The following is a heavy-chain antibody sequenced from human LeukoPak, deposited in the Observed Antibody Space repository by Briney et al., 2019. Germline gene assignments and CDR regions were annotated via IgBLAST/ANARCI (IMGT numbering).Heavy chain of an antibody. CDR2: IYDSGST. CDR1: GGSIRNYY. Sequence: SETLSLTCTVSGGSIRNYYWNWIWQPPGKGLEWIGYIYDSGSTNYNPSLKSRVTISVDMSKNQFSLKLSSVTAADTAVYYCARDYAGSSSWNWFDPWGQGTLVTVSS. V-gene: IGHV4-59*01. D-gene: IGHD6-13*01. CDR3: ARDYAGSSSWNWFDP. J-gene: IGHJ5*02.